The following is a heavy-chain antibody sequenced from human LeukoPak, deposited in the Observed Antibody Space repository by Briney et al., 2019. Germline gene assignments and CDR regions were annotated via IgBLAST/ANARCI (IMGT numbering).Heavy chain of an antibody. Sequence: GESLKISCKGSGYSFTSYWIGWVRQMPGKGLEWMGIIYPGDSDARYSPSFQGQVTISADKSISTAYVQCSSLRASDTPMYYRARRYYYDTSGYYGSHDAFDIWGQGTMVTVSS. D-gene: IGHD3-22*01. CDR3: ARRYYYDTSGYYGSHDAFDI. V-gene: IGHV5-51*01. J-gene: IGHJ3*02. CDR1: GYSFTSYW. CDR2: IYPGDSDA.